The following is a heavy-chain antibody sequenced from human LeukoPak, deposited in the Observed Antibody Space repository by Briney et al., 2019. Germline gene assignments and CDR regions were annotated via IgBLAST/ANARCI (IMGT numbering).Heavy chain of an antibody. CDR1: RCTFTDYW. Sequence: GGSLRLSCAASRCTFTDYWMSWVRQVPGKGLEWVANIKRDGSEKYYVDSVKGRFTISRDNAKNSLYLQMNSLRTEDTAVYYCARGRGSWYGVYFDYWGQGTLVTVSS. V-gene: IGHV3-7*01. CDR3: ARGRGSWYGVYFDY. D-gene: IGHD6-13*01. J-gene: IGHJ4*02. CDR2: IKRDGSEK.